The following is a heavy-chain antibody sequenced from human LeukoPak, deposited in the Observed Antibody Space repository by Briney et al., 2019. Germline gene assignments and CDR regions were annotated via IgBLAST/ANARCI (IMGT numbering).Heavy chain of an antibody. Sequence: GGSLRLSCAASGFTFSSYAMSWVRQAPGKGLEWVSAISGSGGSTYYADSVKGRFTISRDNSKNTLYLQMNSLRAEDTAVYYCAKDQGGILVAGYYFDYWGQGTLVTVSS. CDR2: ISGSGGST. CDR1: GFTFSSYA. CDR3: AKDQGGILVAGYYFDY. V-gene: IGHV3-23*01. J-gene: IGHJ4*02. D-gene: IGHD1-26*01.